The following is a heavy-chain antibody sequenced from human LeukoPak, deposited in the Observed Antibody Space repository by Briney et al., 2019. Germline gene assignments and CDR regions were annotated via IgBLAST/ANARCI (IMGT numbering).Heavy chain of an antibody. CDR1: GFTFSSYT. CDR3: STDPGGD. D-gene: IGHD3-16*01. J-gene: IGHJ4*02. Sequence: GGSLTLSCAASGFTFSSYTMNWVRQAPGKGLEWVGRIKSKTDGGTTDYAAPVKGRFTISRDDSKNTLYLQLNSLKTEDTAVYYCSTDPGGDWGQGTLVTVSS. V-gene: IGHV3-15*01. CDR2: IKSKTDGGTT.